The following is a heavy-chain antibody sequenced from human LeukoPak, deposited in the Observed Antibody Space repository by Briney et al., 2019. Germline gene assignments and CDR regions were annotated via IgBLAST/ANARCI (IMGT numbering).Heavy chain of an antibody. J-gene: IGHJ3*02. Sequence: SVKVSCKASGGTFSNYVISWVRQAPGQGLEWMGGIIPMFGTANYAQKFQGRVTITTDESTSTGYMELSRLRSDDTAVYYCARVGDGLNDGFDIWGQGTMVTVSS. CDR3: ARVGDGLNDGFDI. CDR2: IIPMFGTA. V-gene: IGHV1-69*05. CDR1: GGTFSNYV. D-gene: IGHD5-24*01.